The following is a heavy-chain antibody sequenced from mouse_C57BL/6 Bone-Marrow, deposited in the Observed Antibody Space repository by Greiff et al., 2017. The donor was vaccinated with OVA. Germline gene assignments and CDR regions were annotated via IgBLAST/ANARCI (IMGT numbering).Heavy chain of an antibody. V-gene: IGHV5-2*01. CDR2: INSDGGST. CDR1: EYEFPSHD. J-gene: IGHJ1*03. Sequence: EVKVVESGGGLVQPGESLKLSCESNEYEFPSHDMSWVRKTPEKRLELVAAINSDGGSTYYPDTMERRFIISRDNTKKTLYLQMSSRRSEDTALYYCARQRYGSSYWYFDVWGTGTTVTVSS. D-gene: IGHD1-1*01. CDR3: ARQRYGSSYWYFDV.